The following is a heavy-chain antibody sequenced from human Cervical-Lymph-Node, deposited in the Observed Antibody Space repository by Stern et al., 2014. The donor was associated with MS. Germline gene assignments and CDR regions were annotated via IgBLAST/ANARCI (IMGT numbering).Heavy chain of an antibody. CDR1: GGTSTSYT. V-gene: IGHV1-69*01. D-gene: IGHD3-22*01. J-gene: IGHJ4*02. CDR2: ILPICGRA. CDR3: ARLDYYGSSASTGVDY. Sequence: VQLVESGAEVKKPGSSVTVSCQTSGGTSTSYTFIWVRQAPGQGLEWMGGILPICGRADYAQKFQGRVTISADESTNTVYMELSRLRSEDTAMYYCARLDYYGSSASTGVDYWGQGTLVTVSS.